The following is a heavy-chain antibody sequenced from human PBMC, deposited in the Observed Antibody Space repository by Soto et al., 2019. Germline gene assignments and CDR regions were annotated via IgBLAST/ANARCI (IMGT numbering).Heavy chain of an antibody. CDR1: GFTFSSYA. Sequence: GGSLRLSCAASGFTFSSYAMSWVRQAPGKGLEWVSAISGSGGSTYYADSVKGRFTISRDNSKNTLYLQMNSLRAEDTAVYYCAKDGGLYGDYFLDYWGQGTLVTVSS. D-gene: IGHD4-17*01. CDR3: AKDGGLYGDYFLDY. CDR2: ISGSGGST. V-gene: IGHV3-23*01. J-gene: IGHJ4*02.